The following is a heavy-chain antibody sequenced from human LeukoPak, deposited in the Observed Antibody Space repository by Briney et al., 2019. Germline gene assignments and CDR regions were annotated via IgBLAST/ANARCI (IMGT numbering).Heavy chain of an antibody. D-gene: IGHD1-7*01. CDR3: AKFMELYDYMDV. CDR1: GFTFSSYA. V-gene: IGHV3-23*01. Sequence: PGGSLRLSCAASGFTFSSYAMSWVRQAPGKGLEWVSAISGSGGSTYYADSVKGRFTISRDNSKYTLYLQMNSLRAEDTAVYYCAKFMELYDYMDVWGKGTTVTVSS. CDR2: ISGSGGST. J-gene: IGHJ6*03.